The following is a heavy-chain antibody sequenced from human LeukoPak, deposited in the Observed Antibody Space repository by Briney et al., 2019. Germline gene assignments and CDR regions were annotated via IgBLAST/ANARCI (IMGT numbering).Heavy chain of an antibody. D-gene: IGHD2-8*01. CDR2: FNHCGST. V-gene: IGHV4-34*01. CDR3: ARVPSMCTNGVCFNGPFDY. Sequence: PESLSLTCAVYGVSLSGYYCSWIRQPPGKGLEWIGEFNHCGSTNYHPSLKSRVTISVDTSKNQFSMKLSSVTAADTAVYYCARVPSMCTNGVCFNGPFDYWGQGTLVTVSS. CDR1: GVSLSGYY. J-gene: IGHJ4*02.